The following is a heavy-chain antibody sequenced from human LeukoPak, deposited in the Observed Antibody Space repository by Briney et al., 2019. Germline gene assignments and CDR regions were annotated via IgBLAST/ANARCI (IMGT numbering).Heavy chain of an antibody. CDR1: AYSFTSYW. J-gene: IGHJ3*02. Sequence: GESLKISCKGYAYSFTSYWIGWVRQMPGKGLECLGIIFPGDSDTRYSPSFQGQVTISADKSISTAYLQWSSLKASDTAMYYCARQIAVEDAFDIWGQGTMVTVSS. D-gene: IGHD6-19*01. CDR2: IFPGDSDT. V-gene: IGHV5-51*01. CDR3: ARQIAVEDAFDI.